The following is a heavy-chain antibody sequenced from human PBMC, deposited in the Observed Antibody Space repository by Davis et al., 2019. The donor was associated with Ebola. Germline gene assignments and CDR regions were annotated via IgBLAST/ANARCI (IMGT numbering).Heavy chain of an antibody. CDR1: GFSFSSYG. CDR3: SVQMSPAAPGDY. J-gene: IGHJ4*02. D-gene: IGHD2-2*01. V-gene: IGHV3-30*03. CDR2: ISYDGGHK. Sequence: PGGSLRLSCAGSGFSFSSYGIHWVRQVPGKGLEWVAVISYDGGHKFYADSVRGRFTISRDNSKNILYLQMSSLRVDDTAMYYCSVQMSPAAPGDYWGQGTLVTVSA.